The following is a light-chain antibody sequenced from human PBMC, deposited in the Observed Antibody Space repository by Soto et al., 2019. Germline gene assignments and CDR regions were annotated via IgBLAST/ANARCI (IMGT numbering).Light chain of an antibody. Sequence: DIQMTQSPATLSASVGDRVTVTCRASQTISTLLAWYQQKPGRAPTLLIYQASTLESGVPSWFSGSGSGTEFTLTISSLQPDDFATYYCQQYSSYPLTFGQGTRLEIK. V-gene: IGKV1-5*03. CDR3: QQYSSYPLT. CDR1: QTISTL. J-gene: IGKJ5*01. CDR2: QAS.